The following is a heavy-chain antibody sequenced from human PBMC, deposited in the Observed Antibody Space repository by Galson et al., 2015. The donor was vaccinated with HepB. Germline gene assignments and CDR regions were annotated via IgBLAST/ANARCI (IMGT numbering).Heavy chain of an antibody. CDR2: ISYDGSNK. J-gene: IGHJ4*02. Sequence: SLRLSCAASGFTFSSYGMHWVRQAPGKGLEWVAVISYDGSNKYYADSVKGRFTISRDNSKNTLHLQMNSLRAEDTAVYYCAKDTGYDSSGYGAYYFDYWGQGTLVTVSS. V-gene: IGHV3-30*18. CDR3: AKDTGYDSSGYGAYYFDY. D-gene: IGHD3-22*01. CDR1: GFTFSSYG.